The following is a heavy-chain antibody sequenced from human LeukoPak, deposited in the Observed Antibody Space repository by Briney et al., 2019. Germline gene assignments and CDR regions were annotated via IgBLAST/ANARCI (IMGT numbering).Heavy chain of an antibody. CDR3: ARGTPHDCSSTSCYEAVDY. D-gene: IGHD2-2*01. CDR1: GGTFSSYA. CDR2: IIPILGIA. V-gene: IGHV1-69*04. Sequence: SVKVSCKASGGTFSSYAISWVRQAPGQGLEWMGRIIPILGIANYAQKLQGRVTMTTDTSTSTAYMELRSLRSDDTAVYYCARGTPHDCSSTSCYEAVDYWGQGTLVTVSS. J-gene: IGHJ4*02.